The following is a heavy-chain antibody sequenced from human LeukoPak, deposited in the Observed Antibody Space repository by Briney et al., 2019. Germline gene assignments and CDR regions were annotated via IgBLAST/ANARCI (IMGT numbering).Heavy chain of an antibody. D-gene: IGHD1-1*01. J-gene: IGHJ3*02. CDR3: ARVPKRTQSAWSANAFDI. V-gene: IGHV4-38-2*02. CDR2: IYHSGST. Sequence: SETLSLTCTVSGCSISSGYYWGWIRQPPGKGLEWIGSIYHSGSTYYNPSLKSRVTISVDTSKNQFSLKLSSVTAADTAVYFCARVPKRTQSAWSANAFDIWGQGTMVTVSS. CDR1: GCSISSGYY.